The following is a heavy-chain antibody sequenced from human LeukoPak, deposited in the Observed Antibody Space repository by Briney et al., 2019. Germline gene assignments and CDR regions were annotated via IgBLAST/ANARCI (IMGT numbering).Heavy chain of an antibody. Sequence: PSGTLSLTCTVSGGSISSYYWSGIRQPPGKGRVGRGYIYYSGSTNYNPYLKSRVTISVDTSKNQFSLKLSSVTAADTAVYYCARRNTRNTLVFDYWGQGTLVTVSS. CDR3: ARRNTRNTLVFDY. D-gene: IGHD2-2*02. J-gene: IGHJ4*02. CDR1: GGSISSYY. CDR2: IYYSGST. V-gene: IGHV4-59*08.